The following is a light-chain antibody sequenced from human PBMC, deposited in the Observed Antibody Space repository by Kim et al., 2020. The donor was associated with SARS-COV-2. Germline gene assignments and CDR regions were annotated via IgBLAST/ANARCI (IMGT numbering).Light chain of an antibody. J-gene: IGKJ1*01. CDR3: QQRSNWPPWT. V-gene: IGKV3-11*01. CDR1: QSVSSY. CDR2: DAS. Sequence: SPGERATLSCRASQSVSSYLSWYQQKPGQAPRLLIYDASNRATGIPARFSGSGSGTDFTLTIISLEPEDFAVYYCQQRSNWPPWTFGQGTKVDIK.